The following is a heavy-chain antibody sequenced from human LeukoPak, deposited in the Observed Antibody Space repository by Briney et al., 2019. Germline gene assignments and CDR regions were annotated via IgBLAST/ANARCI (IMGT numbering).Heavy chain of an antibody. Sequence: SQTLSLTCAISGDSVSTNSAAWTWVRQSPSRGLEWLGRTYYRSKWYNDYALSVKSRIIINPDTSKNQLSLQLNFVTPEDTAVYYCAREAASTFDYWGQGTLVTVSS. J-gene: IGHJ4*02. CDR2: TYYRSKWYN. V-gene: IGHV6-1*01. CDR3: AREAASTFDY. CDR1: GDSVSTNSAA. D-gene: IGHD5/OR15-5a*01.